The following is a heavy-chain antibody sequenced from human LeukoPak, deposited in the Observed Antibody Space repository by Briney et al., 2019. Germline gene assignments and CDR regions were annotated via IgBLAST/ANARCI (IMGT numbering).Heavy chain of an antibody. CDR1: GYTFTSYD. Sequence: ASVRVSCKASGYTFTSYDINWVRQATGQGLEWMGWMNPNSGNTGYAQKFQGRVTMTRNTSISTAYMELSSLRSEDTAVYYCARGYWRSSWSSYYYMDVWGKGTTVTISS. CDR3: ARGYWRSSWSSYYYMDV. CDR2: MNPNSGNT. D-gene: IGHD6-13*01. V-gene: IGHV1-8*01. J-gene: IGHJ6*03.